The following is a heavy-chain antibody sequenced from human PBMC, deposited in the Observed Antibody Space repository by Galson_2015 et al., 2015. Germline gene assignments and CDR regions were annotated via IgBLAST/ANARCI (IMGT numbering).Heavy chain of an antibody. Sequence: SETLSLTCTVSGGSISIDHWWTWVRQPPGKGLEWIGEIYHSGSTDYPPSLKSRVTISVDTSKNQFSLKLTSVTAADTAVYYCARDIPRGGLNFDSWGQGTLVTVSS. CDR3: ARDIPRGGLNFDS. D-gene: IGHD2-2*02. J-gene: IGHJ4*02. V-gene: IGHV4-4*02. CDR2: IYHSGST. CDR1: GGSISIDHW.